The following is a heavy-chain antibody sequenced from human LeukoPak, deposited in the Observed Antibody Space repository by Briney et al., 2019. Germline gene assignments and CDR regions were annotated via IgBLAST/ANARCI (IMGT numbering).Heavy chain of an antibody. V-gene: IGHV3-23*01. J-gene: IGHJ4*02. CDR1: GFIFSSYA. CDR3: AKEDCGGDCYGGVDY. D-gene: IGHD2-21*01. Sequence: GGSLRLSCAASGFIFSSYAMSWVRHAPGKGLEWVSSIDSRGRNMYYADSVKGRSTISRDNSKNTLYLQMNSLRAEDTAAYYCAKEDCGGDCYGGVDYWGQGTLVTVSS. CDR2: IDSRGRNM.